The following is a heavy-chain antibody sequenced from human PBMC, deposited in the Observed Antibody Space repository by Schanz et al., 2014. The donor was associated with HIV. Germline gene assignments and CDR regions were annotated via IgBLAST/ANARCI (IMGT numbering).Heavy chain of an antibody. CDR2: ISYDGSNK. J-gene: IGHJ4*02. CDR3: AKPEYDSRGNSQSHFDY. V-gene: IGHV3-30*18. D-gene: IGHD3-22*01. Sequence: VQLLESGGGLEQPGGSLRLSCAASGFNFNNYAMTWVRQAPGKGLEWVAVISYDGSNKKFADSVKGRFTISRDNSKNTLYLQMTTLRIDDTAVYYCAKPEYDSRGNSQSHFDYWGQGTLVTVSS. CDR1: GFNFNNYA.